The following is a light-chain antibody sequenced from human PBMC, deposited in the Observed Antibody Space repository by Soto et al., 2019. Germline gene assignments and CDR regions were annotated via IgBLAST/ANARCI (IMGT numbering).Light chain of an antibody. CDR2: NVS. CDR1: QTISSW. Sequence: DIPMTQSPSTLSSSVGDRVTITCRASQTISSWLAWYQQKPGKAPKVLIYNVSNLESGVPSRFSGSGSGTEFTLTISSLQPDDFATYYCQQYKSYSTFGGGTKVEIK. CDR3: QQYKSYST. J-gene: IGKJ4*01. V-gene: IGKV1-5*01.